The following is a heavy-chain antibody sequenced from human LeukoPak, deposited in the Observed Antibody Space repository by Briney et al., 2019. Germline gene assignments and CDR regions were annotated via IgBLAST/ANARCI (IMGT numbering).Heavy chain of an antibody. Sequence: GGSLRLSCAASGFTFSRYWMSWVRQAPGKGLEWVANINQDGSVQYHMDSVKGRFTISRDNAQRSLYLQMNSLRADDTGVYYCAGADSGSWDFGRGAQGTLVTVSS. D-gene: IGHD6-13*01. V-gene: IGHV3-7*04. CDR2: INQDGSVQ. CDR3: AGADSGSWDFGR. J-gene: IGHJ4*02. CDR1: GFTFSRYW.